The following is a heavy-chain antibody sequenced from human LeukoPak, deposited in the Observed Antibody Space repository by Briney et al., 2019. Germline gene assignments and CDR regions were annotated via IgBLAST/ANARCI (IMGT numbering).Heavy chain of an antibody. Sequence: ASVKVSCKVSGGTFSSYAISWVRQAPGQGLEWMGRIIPILGIANYAQKFQGRVTITADKSTSTAYMELSSLRSEDTAVYYCARDEVYGDYVDYWGQGTLVTVSS. J-gene: IGHJ4*02. CDR3: ARDEVYGDYVDY. CDR1: GGTFSSYA. V-gene: IGHV1-69*04. D-gene: IGHD4-17*01. CDR2: IIPILGIA.